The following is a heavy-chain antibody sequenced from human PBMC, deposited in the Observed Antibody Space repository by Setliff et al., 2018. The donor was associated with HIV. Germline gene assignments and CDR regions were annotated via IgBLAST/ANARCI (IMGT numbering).Heavy chain of an antibody. CDR1: GFASSSYG. CDR3: ATGNSADTWYHFAY. D-gene: IGHD6-13*01. Sequence: PGGSLRLSCAASGFASSSYGMSWVRQAPGKGLEWVSGISGSGSSTYYADSVKGRFTMSRDNSKNTVYLQMNSLRGEDTAVYYCATGNSADTWYHFAYWGQGTLVTAPQ. V-gene: IGHV3-23*01. J-gene: IGHJ4*02. CDR2: ISGSGSST.